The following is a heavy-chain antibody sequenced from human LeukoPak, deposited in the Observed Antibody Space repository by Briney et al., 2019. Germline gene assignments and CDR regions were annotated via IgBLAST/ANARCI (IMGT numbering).Heavy chain of an antibody. CDR3: ARDSGSCRGCAFDI. Sequence: PGGSLRLSCAASEFTFSNFWMSWVRQAPGKELEWVANTNRDGSEKYYVDSVKGRVTISRDNAMNFLYLQLNSLRVDDTAVYYCARDSGSCRGCAFDIWGQGTVVTVSS. CDR2: TNRDGSEK. D-gene: IGHD1-26*01. J-gene: IGHJ3*02. V-gene: IGHV3-7*01. CDR1: EFTFSNFW.